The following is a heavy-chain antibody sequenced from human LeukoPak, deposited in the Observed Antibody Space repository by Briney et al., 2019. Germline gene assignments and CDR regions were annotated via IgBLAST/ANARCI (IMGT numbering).Heavy chain of an antibody. CDR2: IYYSGST. Sequence: SESLSLTCTVSGGSISSYYWSWIRQPPGKGLEWIGCIYYSGSTNYNPSLKSRITISVDTSKNQFSLKLSSVTAADTAVYYCARRVTMVRGNRYNWFDPWGQGSLVTVSS. D-gene: IGHD3-10*01. CDR1: GGSISSYY. V-gene: IGHV4-59*01. CDR3: ARRVTMVRGNRYNWFDP. J-gene: IGHJ5*02.